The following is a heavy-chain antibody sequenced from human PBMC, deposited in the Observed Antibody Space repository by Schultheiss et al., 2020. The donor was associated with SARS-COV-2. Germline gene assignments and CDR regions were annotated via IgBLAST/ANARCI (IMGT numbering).Heavy chain of an antibody. CDR3: ARDISSWRY. CDR1: GFTFSTYS. J-gene: IGHJ4*02. Sequence: GGSLRLSCAASGFTFSTYSMNWVRQAPGKGLEWVSYISSSSGTIYYADSVKGRFTISRDNAKNSLYLQMNSLRAEDTAVYYCARDISSWRYWGQGTLVTVSS. V-gene: IGHV3-48*01. CDR2: ISSSSGTI. D-gene: IGHD6-13*01.